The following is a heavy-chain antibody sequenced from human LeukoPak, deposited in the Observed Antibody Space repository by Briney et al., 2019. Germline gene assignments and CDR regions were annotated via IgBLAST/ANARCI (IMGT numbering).Heavy chain of an antibody. Sequence: PGGSLRLSCAASGFRFSDRYMDWVRQAPGKGLEWVGRTRNKANSYTTEYAASVKGRFTISRDDSKNSLYLQMSSLQTEDTAVYYCATLSSSPTYYWGQGTLVTVSS. CDR1: GFRFSDRY. CDR2: TRNKANSYTT. J-gene: IGHJ4*02. CDR3: ATLSSSPTYY. V-gene: IGHV3-72*01. D-gene: IGHD6-13*01.